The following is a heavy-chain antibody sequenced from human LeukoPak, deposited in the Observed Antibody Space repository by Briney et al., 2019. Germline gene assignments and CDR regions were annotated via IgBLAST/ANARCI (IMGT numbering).Heavy chain of an antibody. CDR1: GGSISSYY. CDR3: ARGYGSGSYFGDAFDI. J-gene: IGHJ3*02. CDR2: IYYSGST. D-gene: IGHD3-10*01. V-gene: IGHV4-59*12. Sequence: SETLSLTCTVSGGSISSYYWSWIRQPPGKGLEWIGYIYYSGSTNYNPSLKSRVTISVDTSKNQFSLKLSSVTAADTAVYYCARGYGSGSYFGDAFDIWGQGTMVTVSS.